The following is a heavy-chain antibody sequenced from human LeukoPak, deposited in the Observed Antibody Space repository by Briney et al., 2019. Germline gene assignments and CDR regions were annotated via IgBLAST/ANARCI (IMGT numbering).Heavy chain of an antibody. CDR1: GYSFTSYW. CDR2: IFPGDSDV. Sequence: ESLKISCKGSGYSFTSYWIGWVRQMPGKGLEWIGIIFPGDSDVRYSPSFQRQVTISVNKSISTAYLQWRSLKASDTAMYYCARGYSSSWHLGYFDYWGQGTLVTVSS. D-gene: IGHD6-13*01. V-gene: IGHV5-51*01. J-gene: IGHJ4*02. CDR3: ARGYSSSWHLGYFDY.